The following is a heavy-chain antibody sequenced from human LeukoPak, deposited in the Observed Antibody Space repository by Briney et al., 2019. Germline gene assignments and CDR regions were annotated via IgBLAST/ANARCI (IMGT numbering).Heavy chain of an antibody. D-gene: IGHD3-16*01. CDR3: ARDQYDYVWGSLGY. J-gene: IGHJ4*02. Sequence: GASVKVSCKASGYTFTNYAIHWVRQASGQRLEWMGWINAGNGNTKYSQKFQGRVTITKDTSASTAYMELSSLRSEDTAVYYCARDQYDYVWGSLGYWGQGTLVTVSS. CDR1: GYTFTNYA. V-gene: IGHV1-3*01. CDR2: INAGNGNT.